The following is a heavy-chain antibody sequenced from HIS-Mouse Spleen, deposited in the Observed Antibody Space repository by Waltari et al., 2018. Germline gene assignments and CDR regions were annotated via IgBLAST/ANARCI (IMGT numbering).Heavy chain of an antibody. J-gene: IGHJ2*01. V-gene: IGHV4-39*06. CDR2: IYSSGST. CDR1: AGSISSSSYY. Sequence: RLQLQESGPGLVKPSDTLSLTCTVSAGSISSSSYYWGWIRQPPGRGLGWLGSIYSSGSTDYNTSLNSRVTISVDTAKNQFSLKLSSVTAADTAVYYCAREIPYSSSWYDWYFDLWGRGTLVTVSS. CDR3: AREIPYSSSWYDWYFDL. D-gene: IGHD6-13*01.